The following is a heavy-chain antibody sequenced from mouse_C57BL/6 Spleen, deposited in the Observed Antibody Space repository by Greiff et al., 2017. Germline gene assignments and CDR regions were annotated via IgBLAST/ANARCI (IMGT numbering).Heavy chain of an antibody. CDR2: IDPSDSYT. CDR3: ARGTVVAEYFDV. D-gene: IGHD1-1*01. V-gene: IGHV1-69*01. J-gene: IGHJ1*03. Sequence: QVQLQQPGAELVMPGASVQLSCKASGYTFTSYWMHWVKQRPGQGLEWIGEIDPSDSYTNYNQKFKGKSTLTVDKSSSTAYMQLSSLTSEDSAVYYCARGTVVAEYFDVWGTGTTVTVSS. CDR1: GYTFTSYW.